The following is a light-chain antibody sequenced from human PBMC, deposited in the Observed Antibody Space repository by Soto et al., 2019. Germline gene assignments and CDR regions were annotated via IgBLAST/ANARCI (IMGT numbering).Light chain of an antibody. CDR1: QSVSSN. CDR2: GAS. CDR3: QQYKDWPRT. J-gene: IGKJ1*01. V-gene: IGKV3-15*01. Sequence: EIVMVQSPATLSVSPGGRATLSCRASQSVSSNLAWYQQKPGQAPRLLISGASTRATGIPDRFSGSGSGTEYTLTISSLQSEDFAVYYCQQYKDWPRTFGQGTKVDIK.